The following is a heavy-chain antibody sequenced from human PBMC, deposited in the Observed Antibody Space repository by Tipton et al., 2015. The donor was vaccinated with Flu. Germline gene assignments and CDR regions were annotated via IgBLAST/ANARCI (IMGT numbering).Heavy chain of an antibody. CDR1: GGSISTNDYY. CDR2: IYYSGST. V-gene: IGHV4-39*07. J-gene: IGHJ2*01. D-gene: IGHD3-9*01. CDR3: AREPTYYDILTGYSRRVWYFDR. Sequence: LRLSCAVSGGSISTNDYYWGWIRQPPGKGLEGIGSIYYSGSTYYNPSLKSRVTISIDTYNNKFSLKLTSVTAAGTAVYYCAREPTYYDILTGYSRRVWYFDRWGRGTLVPVSS.